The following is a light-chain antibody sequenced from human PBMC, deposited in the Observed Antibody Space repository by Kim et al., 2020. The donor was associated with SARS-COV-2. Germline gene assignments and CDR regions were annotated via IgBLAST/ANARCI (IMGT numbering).Light chain of an antibody. V-gene: IGLV6-57*04. CDR2: EDD. CDR3: QSYNRDNVI. CDR1: SGSIDDNY. Sequence: NFILTQPHSVSESPGKTVTISCTCSSGSIDDNYVQWYQQRPGGVPTTVIYEDDQRPSGVSDRFSGSIDNSSNSASLTISGLRTEDEADYYCQSYNRDNVIFGGGTQLTVL. J-gene: IGLJ2*01.